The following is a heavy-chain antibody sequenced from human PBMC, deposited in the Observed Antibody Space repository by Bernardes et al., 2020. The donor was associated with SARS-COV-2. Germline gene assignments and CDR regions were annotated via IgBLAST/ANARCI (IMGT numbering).Heavy chain of an antibody. CDR3: AKGGTIEDLFTFFDY. V-gene: IGHV3-23*01. Sequence: GGSLRLSCAASGFTFSSYAMSWVRQAPGKGLYWVSIISGSGDTTYYADSVKGRFTISRDNSKNTLYMQMNSLRAEDSAVYYCAKGGTIEDLFTFFDYWGQGTLVTVSS. CDR1: GFTFSSYA. J-gene: IGHJ4*02. CDR2: ISGSGDTT. D-gene: IGHD1-26*01.